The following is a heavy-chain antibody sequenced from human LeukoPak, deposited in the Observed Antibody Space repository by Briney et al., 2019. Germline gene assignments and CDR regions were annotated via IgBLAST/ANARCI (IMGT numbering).Heavy chain of an antibody. Sequence: ASVKVSCEVSGYTLTELSMHWVRQAPGKGLEWMGGFDPEDGETIYAQKFQGRVTMTEDTSTDTAYMELSSLRSEDTAVYYCATYYYDSSGYYYFDYWGQGTLVTVSS. CDR3: ATYYYDSSGYYYFDY. D-gene: IGHD3-22*01. CDR1: GYTLTELS. J-gene: IGHJ4*02. CDR2: FDPEDGET. V-gene: IGHV1-24*01.